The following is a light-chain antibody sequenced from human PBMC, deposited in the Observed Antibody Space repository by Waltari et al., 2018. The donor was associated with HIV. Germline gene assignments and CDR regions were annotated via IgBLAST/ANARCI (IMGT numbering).Light chain of an antibody. Sequence: DIQMTQSPSTLSASVGDRVTITCRASQSISSWLAWYQQKPGKVPKLLIYKASTLQSGVPSRFSGSGSGTEFTLSISSLQPDDFATYYCQQYNTYSWTLGQGTKVEIK. J-gene: IGKJ1*01. CDR2: KAS. V-gene: IGKV1-5*03. CDR3: QQYNTYSWT. CDR1: QSISSW.